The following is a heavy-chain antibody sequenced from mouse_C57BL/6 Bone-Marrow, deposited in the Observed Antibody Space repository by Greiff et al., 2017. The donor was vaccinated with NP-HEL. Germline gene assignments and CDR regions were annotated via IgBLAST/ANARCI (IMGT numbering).Heavy chain of an antibody. CDR1: GYSFTDYN. J-gene: IGHJ4*01. D-gene: IGHD2-3*01. CDR3: ARDWDGYYPYAMDY. CDR2: INPNYGTT. Sequence: VHVKQSGPELVKPGASVKISCKASGYSFTDYNMNWVKQSNGKSLEWIGVINPNYGTTSYNQKFKGKATLTVDQSSSTAYMQLNSLTSEDSAVYYCARDWDGYYPYAMDYWGQGTSVTVSS. V-gene: IGHV1-39*01.